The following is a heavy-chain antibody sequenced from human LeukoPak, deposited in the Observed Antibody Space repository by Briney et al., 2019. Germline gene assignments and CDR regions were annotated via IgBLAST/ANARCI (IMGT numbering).Heavy chain of an antibody. Sequence: PSETLSLTCTVSGDSITSYYWSWIRQPAGKELEWIGRMYTSGSTNYNPALKSRVTISVDTSKNQFSLKLSSVTAADTAVYYCARERGDRAGYFDLWGRGTLVTVSS. D-gene: IGHD4-17*01. J-gene: IGHJ2*01. CDR3: ARERGDRAGYFDL. CDR1: GDSITSYY. CDR2: MYTSGST. V-gene: IGHV4-4*07.